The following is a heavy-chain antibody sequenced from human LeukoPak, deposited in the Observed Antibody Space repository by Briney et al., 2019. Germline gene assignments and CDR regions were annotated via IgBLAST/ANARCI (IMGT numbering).Heavy chain of an antibody. Sequence: GASVKVSCKASGYTFTSYYMHWVRQAPGQGLEWMGMINPSAGSTSYAQKFQGRVTMTRDMSTSTVYMELSSLRSEDTAVYYCARSLKRIAVAGQGSYWGQGTLVTVSS. V-gene: IGHV1-46*01. CDR2: INPSAGST. CDR1: GYTFTSYY. D-gene: IGHD6-19*01. CDR3: ARSLKRIAVAGQGSY. J-gene: IGHJ4*02.